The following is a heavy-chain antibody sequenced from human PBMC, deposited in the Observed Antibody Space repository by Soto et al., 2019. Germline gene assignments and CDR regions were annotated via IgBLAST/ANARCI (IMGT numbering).Heavy chain of an antibody. J-gene: IGHJ6*02. Sequence: QVQLVQSGAEVKKPGSSVKVSCKASGGTFSSYAISWVRQAPGQGLEWMGGIIPIFGTANYAQKFQGRVTITADESTSTAYMELSSLRSEDTAVYYCARSGSSSGWAYYYGMDVWGQWTTVTVSS. CDR1: GGTFSSYA. CDR2: IIPIFGTA. CDR3: ARSGSSSGWAYYYGMDV. V-gene: IGHV1-69*01. D-gene: IGHD6-19*01.